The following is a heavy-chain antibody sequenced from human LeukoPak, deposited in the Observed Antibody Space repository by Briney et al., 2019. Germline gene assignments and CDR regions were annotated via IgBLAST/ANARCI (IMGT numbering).Heavy chain of an antibody. CDR3: AKGGSTRPWSFDI. Sequence: ASVKVSCKASGYTFTNYGISWVRQAPGQGLEWMGWISFKNGNTNSAQKLQGRVTMTTDTSTSTAYMELMGLTSDDTAVYYCAKGGSTRPWSFDIWGQGTMVTVSS. CDR2: ISFKNGNT. V-gene: IGHV1-18*01. CDR1: GYTFTNYG. J-gene: IGHJ3*02. D-gene: IGHD2-2*01.